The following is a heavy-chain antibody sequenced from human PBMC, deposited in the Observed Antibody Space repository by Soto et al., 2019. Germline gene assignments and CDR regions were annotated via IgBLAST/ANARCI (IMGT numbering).Heavy chain of an antibody. CDR1: GFTFFNHK. Sequence: GGSLTLSYAGSGFTFFNHKRHRVRQAPGKGLEWVSSIRSGRDTFYADSVKGRFSIDRDDATSSVSLQMNSLGGEDTAVYFCAREETAWRLEYGLDVWGQGTTVTVSS. V-gene: IGHV3-21*01. CDR3: AREETAWRLEYGLDV. CDR2: IRSGRDT. D-gene: IGHD1-1*01. J-gene: IGHJ6*02.